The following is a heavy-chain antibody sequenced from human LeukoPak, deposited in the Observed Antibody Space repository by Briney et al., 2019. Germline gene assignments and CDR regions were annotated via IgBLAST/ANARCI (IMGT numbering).Heavy chain of an antibody. CDR3: ARHCLYYYDSSGYYVVDY. CDR2: IYTTGST. V-gene: IGHV4-61*02. Sequence: SETLSLTCTVSGGSIRSGSDYWSWIRQPAGKGLEWIARIYTTGSTDYNPSLKSRVTISVDTSKNQFSLKLSSVTAADTAVCYCARHCLYYYDSSGYYVVDYWGQGTLVTVSS. CDR1: GGSIRSGSDY. D-gene: IGHD3-22*01. J-gene: IGHJ4*02.